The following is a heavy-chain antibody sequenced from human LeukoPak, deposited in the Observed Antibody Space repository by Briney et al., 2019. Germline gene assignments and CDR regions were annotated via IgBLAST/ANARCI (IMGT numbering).Heavy chain of an antibody. D-gene: IGHD1-26*01. J-gene: IGHJ4*02. Sequence: GASVKVSCKASGYTFTSYAISWVRQAPGQGLEWMGRIIPILGIANYAQKFQGRVTITADKSTSTAYMELSSLRSEDTAVYYCARQTPGGYHTTAPDYWGQGTLVTVSS. CDR3: ARQTPGGYHTTAPDY. CDR2: IIPILGIA. CDR1: GYTFTSYA. V-gene: IGHV1-69*04.